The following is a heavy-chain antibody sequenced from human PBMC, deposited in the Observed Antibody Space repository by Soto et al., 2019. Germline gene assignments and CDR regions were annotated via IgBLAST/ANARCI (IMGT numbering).Heavy chain of an antibody. CDR1: GFTVSSNY. CDR2: IYSGGST. J-gene: IGHJ4*02. D-gene: IGHD3-22*01. V-gene: IGHV3-53*01. CDR3: ARDPGRYYDSSGYLS. Sequence: GGSLRLSCAASGFTVSSNYMSWVRQAPGKGLEWVSVIYSGGSTYYADSVKGRFTISRDNSKNTLYLQMNSLRAEDTAVYYCARDPGRYYDSSGYLSWGQGTPVTVSS.